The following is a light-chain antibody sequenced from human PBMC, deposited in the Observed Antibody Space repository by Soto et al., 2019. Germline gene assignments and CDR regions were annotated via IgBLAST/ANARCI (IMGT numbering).Light chain of an antibody. CDR3: RQYGSSPQEYT. CDR2: GAS. J-gene: IGKJ2*01. V-gene: IGKV3-20*01. CDR1: QSVSSSY. Sequence: EIVLTQSPGTLSLSPGERATLSCRASQSVSSSYLAWYQQKPGQAPRLLIYGASSRATGIPDRFSGSGSGTDFTLTISRPEPEDFAVYYCRQYGSSPQEYTFGQGTKLEIK.